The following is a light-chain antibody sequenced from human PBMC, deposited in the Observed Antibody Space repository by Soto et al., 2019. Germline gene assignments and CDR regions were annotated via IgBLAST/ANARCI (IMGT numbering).Light chain of an antibody. CDR1: SSNIGARYD. J-gene: IGLJ2*01. V-gene: IGLV1-40*01. Sequence: QSVLTQPPSVSGAPGQRVTISCTGSSSNIGARYDVHWYQQLPGTVPKLLIYANNNRPSGVPDRFSGSRSGTSASLAITGLLAGDDADYYCQSHDSSLSEGVFGGGTKLTVL. CDR2: ANN. CDR3: QSHDSSLSEGV.